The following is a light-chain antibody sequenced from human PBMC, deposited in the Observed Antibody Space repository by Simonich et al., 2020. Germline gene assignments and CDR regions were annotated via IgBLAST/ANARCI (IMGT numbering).Light chain of an antibody. CDR2: AAS. CDR3: QQSYSTLSIT. CDR1: QSIRSY. J-gene: IGKJ5*01. Sequence: IQLTQSPSSLSASVGDRVTITCRASQSIRSYLNCYQQKPGKAPKLLIYAASSLQSGVPSRFSGSGSGTDFTLTISSLQPEDFATYYCQQSYSTLSITFGQGTRLEIK. V-gene: IGKV1-39*01.